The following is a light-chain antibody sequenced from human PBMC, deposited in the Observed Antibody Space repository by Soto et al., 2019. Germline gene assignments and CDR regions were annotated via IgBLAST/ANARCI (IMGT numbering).Light chain of an antibody. V-gene: IGLV2-14*01. CDR2: DVS. J-gene: IGLJ2*01. CDR3: SSCTSSSTRV. CDR1: SSDVGGYNY. Sequence: QSALTQPASVSGSPGQSITISCTGTSSDVGGYNYVSWYQQHPGKAPKLMIYDVSNRPSGVSNRFSGSKSGNTASLTISGLQAEDEADYYSSSCTSSSTRVFGGGTKLTVL.